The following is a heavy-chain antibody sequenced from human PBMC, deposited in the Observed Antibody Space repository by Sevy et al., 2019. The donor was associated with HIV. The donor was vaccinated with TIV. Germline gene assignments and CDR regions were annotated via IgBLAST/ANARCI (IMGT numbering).Heavy chain of an antibody. Sequence: GGSLRLSCAASGFSFSTYEMNWVRQAPGKGLEWVSNIRSSESTIYYADSVKGRFTISRDNTKNSLYLQMNSLRAEDTAVYYCASSGKYGYEFDMWGQGTMVTVSS. J-gene: IGHJ3*02. D-gene: IGHD5-18*01. V-gene: IGHV3-48*03. CDR2: IRSSESTI. CDR1: GFSFSTYE. CDR3: ASSGKYGYEFDM.